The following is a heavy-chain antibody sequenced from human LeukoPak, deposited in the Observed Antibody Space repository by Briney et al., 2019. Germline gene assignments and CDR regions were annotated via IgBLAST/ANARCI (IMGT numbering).Heavy chain of an antibody. D-gene: IGHD3-10*01. CDR1: GFTFTSSA. V-gene: IGHV1-58*02. CDR2: IVVGSGNT. J-gene: IGHJ3*02. Sequence: GTSVKVSCKASGFTFTSSAMQWVRQARGQRLEWIGWIVVGSGNTNYAQKFQERVTITRDMSTSTAYMELSSLRSEDSAVYYCAAGTVSVLLGFDIWGQGTMVTVSS. CDR3: AAGTVSVLLGFDI.